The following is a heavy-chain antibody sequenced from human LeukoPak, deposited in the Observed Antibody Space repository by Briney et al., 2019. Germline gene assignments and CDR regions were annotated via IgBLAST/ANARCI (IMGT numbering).Heavy chain of an antibody. CDR1: GFTFSGYD. CDR3: ARSLGYCSAGSCFPFDY. Sequence: GGSLRLSCAASGFTFSGYDFHWVRQAPGKGLEWVANIKQDGSDKYYVDSVKGRFTISRDNAKNSLYLQMNSLRAEDTAVYYCARSLGYCSAGSCFPFDYWGQGTLVTVSS. CDR2: IKQDGSDK. V-gene: IGHV3-7*05. J-gene: IGHJ4*02. D-gene: IGHD2-15*01.